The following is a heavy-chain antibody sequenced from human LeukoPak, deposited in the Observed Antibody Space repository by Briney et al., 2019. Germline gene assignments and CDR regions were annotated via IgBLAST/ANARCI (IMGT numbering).Heavy chain of an antibody. CDR1: GYSFTTYW. Sequence: GESLKISCEYSGYSFTTYWISWVRQMPGKGLEWMGRIDPSDSYTNYSPSFQGHVTFSADKSITTAHLQWSSLKASDTAMYYRARRKKSTVTTENGMDVWGQGTTVTVSS. CDR3: ARRKKSTVTTENGMDV. V-gene: IGHV5-10-1*01. J-gene: IGHJ6*02. CDR2: IDPSDSYT. D-gene: IGHD4-17*01.